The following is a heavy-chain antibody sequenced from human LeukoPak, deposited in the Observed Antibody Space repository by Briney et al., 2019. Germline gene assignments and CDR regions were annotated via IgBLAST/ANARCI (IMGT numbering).Heavy chain of an antibody. J-gene: IGHJ4*02. CDR2: ISSSSSYI. D-gene: IGHD1-20*01. CDR1: GFTFSSYS. CDR3: ARDKGITGRADY. Sequence: PGESLRLSCAASGFTFSSYSMNWVRQAPGKGLEWVSSISSSSSYIYYADSVKGRFTISRDNAKNSLYLQMNSLRAEDTAVYYCARDKGITGRADYWGQGTLVTVSS. V-gene: IGHV3-21*01.